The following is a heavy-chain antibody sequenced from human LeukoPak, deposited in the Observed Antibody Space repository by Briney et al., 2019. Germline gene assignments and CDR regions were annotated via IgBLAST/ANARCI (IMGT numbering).Heavy chain of an antibody. CDR1: GFTFTRYS. V-gene: IGHV3-21*01. Sequence: GGSLRLSCAASGFTFTRYSMNWVRQAPGKGLQWVSSISNSGSYIFYAQSVEGRFIISRDNAKNSHYLQMNSLRVDDTAVYFCARGTYRSSSPSIGMPYYLDYWGQGILVTVSP. CDR2: ISNSGSYI. J-gene: IGHJ4*02. D-gene: IGHD6-6*01. CDR3: ARGTYRSSSPSIGMPYYLDY.